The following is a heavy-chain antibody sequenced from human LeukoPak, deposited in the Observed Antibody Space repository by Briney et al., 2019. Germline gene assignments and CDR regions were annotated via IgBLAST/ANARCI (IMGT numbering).Heavy chain of an antibody. J-gene: IGHJ4*02. CDR3: ASARIVGATVFDY. CDR1: SDSISSYY. Sequence: SETLSLTCSVSSDSISSYYWNWIRQPPGKGLEWIGYMFYSGSTKYSPSLKSRVTISVDMSKNQFSLKLSSVTAADTAVYYCASARIVGATVFDYWGQGTLVTVPS. D-gene: IGHD1-26*01. V-gene: IGHV4-59*01. CDR2: MFYSGST.